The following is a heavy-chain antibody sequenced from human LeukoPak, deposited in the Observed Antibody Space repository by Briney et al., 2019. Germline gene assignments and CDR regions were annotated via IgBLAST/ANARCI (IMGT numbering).Heavy chain of an antibody. Sequence: GGSLRLSCAASGFTFSSYGMSWVRQAPGKGLEWVSAISGSGGSTYYADSVKGRFTISSDNSKNTLYLQMNSLRAEDTAVYYCAKALMVRGVISPFDYWGQGTLVTVSS. D-gene: IGHD3-10*01. J-gene: IGHJ4*02. CDR1: GFTFSSYG. CDR3: AKALMVRGVISPFDY. V-gene: IGHV3-23*01. CDR2: ISGSGGST.